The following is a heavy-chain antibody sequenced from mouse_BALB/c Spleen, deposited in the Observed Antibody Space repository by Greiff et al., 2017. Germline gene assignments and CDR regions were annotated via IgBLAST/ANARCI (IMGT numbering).Heavy chain of an antibody. CDR1: GYTFTDYE. Sequence: QVQLQQSGAELVRPGASVTLSCKASGYTFTDYEMHWVKQTPVHGLEWIGAIDPETGGTAYNQKFKGKATLTADKSSSTAYMELRSLTSEDSAVYYCTTRTGDWYFDVWGAGTTVTVSS. V-gene: IGHV1-15*01. CDR3: TTRTGDWYFDV. D-gene: IGHD4-1*01. CDR2: IDPETGGT. J-gene: IGHJ1*01.